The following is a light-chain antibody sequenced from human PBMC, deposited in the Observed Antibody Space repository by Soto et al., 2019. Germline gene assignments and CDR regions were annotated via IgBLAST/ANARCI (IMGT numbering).Light chain of an antibody. V-gene: IGLV2-18*01. J-gene: IGLJ1*01. CDR2: EVS. Sequence: QSVLTQPPSVSGSPGQSVTISCTGTSSDVDNYNHVSWYQPSAATAPKLIIYEVSRRPAGAPDRFCGSKSGNTAPLTISGLPAEDEADYCSNLYTARSTVVFGTGTKLTVL. CDR1: SSDVDNYNH. CDR3: NLYTARSTVV.